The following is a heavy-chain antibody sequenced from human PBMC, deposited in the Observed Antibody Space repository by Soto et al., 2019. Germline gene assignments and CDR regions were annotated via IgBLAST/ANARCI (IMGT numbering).Heavy chain of an antibody. CDR2: IIPIYGTA. Sequence: ASVKVSCKASGGTFSSYAISWVRQAPGQGLEWMGGIIPIYGTANYAQKFHGRVTIVADESTSTSYMELSSLRSEDTAVYYCARGGARYDYVWGSYRYTPPFDYWGQGSQVTVSS. CDR1: GGTFSSYA. J-gene: IGHJ4*02. D-gene: IGHD3-16*02. V-gene: IGHV1-69*13. CDR3: ARGGARYDYVWGSYRYTPPFDY.